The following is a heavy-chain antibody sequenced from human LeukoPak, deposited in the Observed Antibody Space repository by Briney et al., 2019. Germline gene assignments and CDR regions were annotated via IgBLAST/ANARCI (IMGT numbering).Heavy chain of an antibody. CDR2: IIPIFGTA. J-gene: IGHJ5*02. V-gene: IGHV1-69*01. D-gene: IGHD6-19*01. CDR1: GGTFSSYA. Sequence: GASVKVSCKASGGTFSSYAISWVRQAPGQGLEWMGGIIPIFGTANYAQKFQGRVTITADESTSTAYMELSSLRSEDTAVYYCARRAFGWSLAAFDPWGQGTLVTVSS. CDR3: ARRAFGWSLAAFDP.